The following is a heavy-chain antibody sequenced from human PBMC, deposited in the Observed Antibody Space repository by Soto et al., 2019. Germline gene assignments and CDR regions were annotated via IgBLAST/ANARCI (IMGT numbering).Heavy chain of an antibody. J-gene: IGHJ4*02. D-gene: IGHD3-3*01. CDR3: AHRVLRTVFGLVTTTAIYFDF. Sequence: QITLNESGPTQVKPRQTLTLTCTFSGFSLTTSGVGVGWIRQSPGKAPEWLALIYWDDDKRYSPSLKSRLTIRKDTSKNRVVLTMADLDPADTATYYCAHRVLRTVFGLVTTTAIYFDFWGQGTPVAVSS. V-gene: IGHV2-5*02. CDR2: IYWDDDK. CDR1: GFSLTTSGVG.